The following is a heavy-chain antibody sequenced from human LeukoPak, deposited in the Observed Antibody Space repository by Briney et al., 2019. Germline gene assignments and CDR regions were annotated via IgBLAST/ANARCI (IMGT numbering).Heavy chain of an antibody. D-gene: IGHD5-12*01. CDR3: AKSVASDAY. Sequence: GGSLRLSCAASGFTFSSYGMHWVRQTPGKGLEWVAVISYDGSNKYYADFVKGRFTISRDNSKNTLSLQMNGLIPEDTAVYYCAKSVASDAYWGQGTLVTVSS. V-gene: IGHV3-30*18. CDR1: GFTFSSYG. J-gene: IGHJ4*02. CDR2: ISYDGSNK.